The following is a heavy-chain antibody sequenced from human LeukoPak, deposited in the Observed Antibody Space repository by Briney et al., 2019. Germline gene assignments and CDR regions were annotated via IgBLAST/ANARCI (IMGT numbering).Heavy chain of an antibody. J-gene: IGHJ3*02. CDR3: ARDGYGDYEAFDI. CDR2: IYYSGST. CDR1: GGSISSGGYY. V-gene: IGHV4-31*03. D-gene: IGHD4-17*01. Sequence: SETLSLTCTVSGGSISSGGYYWSWIRQHPGTGLEWIGYIYYSGSTYYNPSLKSRVTISVDTSKNQFSLKLSSVTAADTAVYYCARDGYGDYEAFDIWGQGTMVTVSS.